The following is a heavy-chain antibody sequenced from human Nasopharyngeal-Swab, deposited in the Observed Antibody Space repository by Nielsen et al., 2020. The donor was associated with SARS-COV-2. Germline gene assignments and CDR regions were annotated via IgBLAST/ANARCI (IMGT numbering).Heavy chain of an antibody. CDR1: GYSFTSYW. V-gene: IGHV5-51*01. Sequence: GESLQISCKGSGYSFTSYWIGWVRQMPGKGLEWMGIIYPGDSDTRYSPSFQGQDTISADKSISTAYLQWSSLKASDTAMYYCARPQNYGYYGMDVWGQGTTVTVSS. CDR2: IYPGDSDT. J-gene: IGHJ6*02. CDR3: ARPQNYGYYGMDV.